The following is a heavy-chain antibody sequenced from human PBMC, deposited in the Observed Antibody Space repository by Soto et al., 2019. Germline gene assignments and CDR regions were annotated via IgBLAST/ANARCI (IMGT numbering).Heavy chain of an antibody. J-gene: IGHJ4*02. CDR2: IYYSGST. Sequence: QVQLQESGPGLVKPSQTLSLTCTVSGGSISSGGYYWSWIRQHPGKGLEWIGYIYYSGSTYYNPSRKSRVPIAVXXSKNQFSLKLSSVTAADTAVYYCARWPQLKPRFDYWGQGTLVTVSS. D-gene: IGHD1-1*01. CDR3: ARWPQLKPRFDY. CDR1: GGSISSGGYY. V-gene: IGHV4-31*03.